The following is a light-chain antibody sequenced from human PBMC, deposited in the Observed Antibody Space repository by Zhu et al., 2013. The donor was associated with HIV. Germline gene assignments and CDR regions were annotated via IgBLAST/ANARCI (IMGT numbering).Light chain of an antibody. CDR3: QQYANSPPT. CDR1: QSVGSTF. J-gene: IGKJ2*01. CDR2: GAS. Sequence: DIVLTQSPGTLSLSPGERATLSCRASQSVGSTFLAWYQQKPGQAPRLLIYGASTRATGIPDRFSGSGSGTDFTLTISRLEPEDFAVYFCQQYANSPPTFGQGTKLEIK. V-gene: IGKV3-20*01.